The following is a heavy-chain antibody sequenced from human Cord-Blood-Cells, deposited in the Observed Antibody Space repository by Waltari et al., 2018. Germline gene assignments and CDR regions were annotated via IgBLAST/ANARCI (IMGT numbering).Heavy chain of an antibody. Sequence: QVQLQQWGAGLLQTSETLSLTCAVYGGSFSGYYWSWIRQPPGKGLEWLGEINHSGSTNYNPSLKSRVTISVDTSKNQFSLKLSSVTAADTAVYYCARGALGYFEGYWGQGTLVTVSS. J-gene: IGHJ4*02. CDR2: INHSGST. CDR1: GGSFSGYY. D-gene: IGHD3-9*01. CDR3: ARGALGYFEGY. V-gene: IGHV4-34*01.